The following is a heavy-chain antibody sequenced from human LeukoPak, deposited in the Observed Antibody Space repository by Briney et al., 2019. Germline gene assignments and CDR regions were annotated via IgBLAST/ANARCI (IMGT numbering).Heavy chain of an antibody. CDR1: GGSMNNIYY. Sequence: SETLSLTCNVSGGSMNNIYYWGWIRQPPGKGLEWIGNIFYSGISYYNPSLRSRVTIAIDTSKNQFSLRLRSVTAADTAIYYCARESYSYEILTGYQRATWFDPWGQGTLVIVSS. CDR2: IFYSGIS. D-gene: IGHD3-9*01. V-gene: IGHV4-39*07. CDR3: ARESYSYEILTGYQRATWFDP. J-gene: IGHJ5*02.